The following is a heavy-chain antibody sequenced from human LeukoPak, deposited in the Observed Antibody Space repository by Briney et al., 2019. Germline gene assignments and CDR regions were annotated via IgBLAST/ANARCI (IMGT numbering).Heavy chain of an antibody. Sequence: SETLSLTCTVSGGSISSYYWTWIRQPPGRGLEWIGYIYYSGSTNYNPSLKSRLTISVDTSKNQFSLKLSSVTAADTAVYSCARWDFYYYRMDVWGHGTTVTVSS. CDR1: GGSISSYY. CDR2: IYYSGST. J-gene: IGHJ6*02. V-gene: IGHV4-59*01. CDR3: ARWDFYYYRMDV.